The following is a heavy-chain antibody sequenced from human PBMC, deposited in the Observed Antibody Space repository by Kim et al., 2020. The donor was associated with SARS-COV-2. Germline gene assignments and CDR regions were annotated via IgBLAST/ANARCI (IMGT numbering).Heavy chain of an antibody. CDR3: ARDLGSGWEAGDY. V-gene: IGHV1-46*01. J-gene: IGHJ4*02. D-gene: IGHD6-19*01. Sequence: AQKFQGRVTMTRDTSTSTVYMELSSLRSEDTAVYYCARDLGSGWEAGDYWGQGTLVTVSS.